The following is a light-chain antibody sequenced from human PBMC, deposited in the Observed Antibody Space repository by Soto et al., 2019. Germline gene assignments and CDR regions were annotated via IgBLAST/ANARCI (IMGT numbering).Light chain of an antibody. J-gene: IGKJ5*01. V-gene: IGKV3-11*01. CDR3: QQRSNWPPAIT. Sequence: EIVLTQSPATLSMSPGERATLSCRASQSVSSYLAWYQQKPGQAPRLLIYDASNRATGIPARFSGSGSGTDFTLTISTLEPEYFAVYYCQQRSNWPPAITFGLGTRLEIK. CDR2: DAS. CDR1: QSVSSY.